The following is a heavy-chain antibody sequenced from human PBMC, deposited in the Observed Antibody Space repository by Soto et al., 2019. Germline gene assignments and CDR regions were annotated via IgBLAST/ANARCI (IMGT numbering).Heavy chain of an antibody. V-gene: IGHV5-51*01. J-gene: IGHJ3*02. CDR2: IYPGDSDT. CDR1: GYSFTSYW. Sequence: GESLKISCKGSGYSFTSYWIGWVRQMPGKGLEWMGIIYPGDSDTRYSPSFQGQVTISADKSISTAYLQWSSLKASDTAMYYCARRQRSRGPPTAFDIWGQGTMVTVSS. D-gene: IGHD3-10*01. CDR3: ARRQRSRGPPTAFDI.